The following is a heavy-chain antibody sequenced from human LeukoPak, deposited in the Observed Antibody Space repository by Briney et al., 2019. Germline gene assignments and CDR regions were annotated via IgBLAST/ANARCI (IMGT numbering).Heavy chain of an antibody. CDR3: AKTRPLDSSSWSHGDY. D-gene: IGHD6-13*01. J-gene: IGHJ4*02. CDR2: ISGSGDST. CDR1: GFTFSNHD. Sequence: GGSLRLSCAASGFTFSNHDMNWVRQAPGKGLEWVSAISGSGDSTYYGDSVKGRFTISRDNSKNTLYLQMNSLRAEDTAVYYCAKTRPLDSSSWSHGDYWGQGTLVTVSS. V-gene: IGHV3-23*01.